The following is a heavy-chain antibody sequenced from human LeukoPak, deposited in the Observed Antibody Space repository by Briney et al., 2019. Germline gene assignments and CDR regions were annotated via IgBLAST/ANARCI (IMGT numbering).Heavy chain of an antibody. D-gene: IGHD3-10*01. CDR2: IYYSGST. CDR3: ARVGGVIITGIKFDP. V-gene: IGHV4-39*01. J-gene: IGHJ5*02. Sequence: SETLSLTCTVSGVSISSSSYYWGWIRQPPGKGLEWIGSIYYSGSTYYNPSLKSRVTISVDTSKNQFSLKLSSVTAADTAVYYCARVGGVIITGIKFDPWGQGTLVTVSS. CDR1: GVSISSSSYY.